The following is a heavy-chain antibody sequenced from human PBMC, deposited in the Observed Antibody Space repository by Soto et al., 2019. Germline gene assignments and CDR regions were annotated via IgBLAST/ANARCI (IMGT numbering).Heavy chain of an antibody. Sequence: VQLQESGPGLVKPSGTLSLTCTVSGGSISTTNWWSWVRQSPGKGLEWIGEILHIGSTNYNPSLTSRVTISIDKSKNQFSLRLSSVTAAGSAVYYCASGFDSDGLYNGGHPWGQGTLVSVSS. CDR3: ASGFDSDGLYNGGHP. CDR2: ILHIGST. D-gene: IGHD3-22*01. J-gene: IGHJ5*02. CDR1: GGSISTTNW. V-gene: IGHV4-4*02.